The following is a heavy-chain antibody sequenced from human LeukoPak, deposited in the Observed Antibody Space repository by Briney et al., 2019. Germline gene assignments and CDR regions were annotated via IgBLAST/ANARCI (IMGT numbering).Heavy chain of an antibody. CDR2: ITSSGRTI. D-gene: IGHD2/OR15-2a*01. CDR1: GFTFSSYE. J-gene: IGHJ3*02. Sequence: GGSLRLSCAASGFTFSSYEMNWVRQAPGKGLEWVSYITSSGRTIYYADSVKGRFTISRDNAKNSLYLQMNSLRAEDTAVYYCARDLTNIYTTGSTYDAFDIWGQGTMVTVSS. CDR3: ARDLTNIYTTGSTYDAFDI. V-gene: IGHV3-48*03.